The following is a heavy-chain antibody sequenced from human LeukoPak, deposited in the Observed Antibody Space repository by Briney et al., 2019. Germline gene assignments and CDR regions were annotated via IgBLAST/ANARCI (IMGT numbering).Heavy chain of an antibody. CDR2: IYYSGST. D-gene: IGHD1-1*01. Sequence: PSETLSLTCTVSGGSISSYYWSWIRQPPGRGLEWIGYIYYSGSTNYNPSLKSRVIISVDTSKNQFSLKLSSVTAADTAVYYCARGLGTISPFDYWGQGTLVTVSS. CDR1: GGSISSYY. J-gene: IGHJ4*02. V-gene: IGHV4-59*01. CDR3: ARGLGTISPFDY.